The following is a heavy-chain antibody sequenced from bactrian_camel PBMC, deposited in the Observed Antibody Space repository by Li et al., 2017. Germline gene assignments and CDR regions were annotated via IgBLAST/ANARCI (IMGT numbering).Heavy chain of an antibody. CDR3: AADQEPTACLHIHLHFFSDLIREHGNFGY. J-gene: IGHJ6*01. CDR1: GFTFGKYV. Sequence: HVQLVESGGGLVQPGGSLRLSCAASGFTFGKYVMSWVRQAPGKGLEWVSDINNDGARTYYADSVEGRFAISVDTAKNTLCLQMDSLRLEDTAKYYCAADQEPTACLHIHLHFFSDLIREHGNFGYWGQGTQVTVS. D-gene: IGHD4*01. V-gene: IGHV3S33*01. CDR2: INNDGART.